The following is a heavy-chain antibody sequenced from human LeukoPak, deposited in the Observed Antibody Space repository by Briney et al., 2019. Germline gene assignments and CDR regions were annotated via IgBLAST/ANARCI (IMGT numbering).Heavy chain of an antibody. CDR3: ARDLLSGYSSGALIGY. Sequence: ASVKVSCKASGYTFTGYYMHWVRQAPGQGLEWMGWINPNSGGTNYAQKFQGRVTMTRDTSISTAYMELSRLRSDDTAVYYCARDLLSGYSSGALIGYWGQGTLVTVSS. CDR2: INPNSGGT. J-gene: IGHJ4*02. CDR1: GYTFTGYY. V-gene: IGHV1-2*02. D-gene: IGHD6-19*01.